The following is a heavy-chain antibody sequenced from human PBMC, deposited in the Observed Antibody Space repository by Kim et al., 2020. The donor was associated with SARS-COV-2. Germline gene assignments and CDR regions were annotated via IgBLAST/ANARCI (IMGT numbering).Heavy chain of an antibody. J-gene: IGHJ5*02. CDR3: AFSCGGDCYADWFDP. D-gene: IGHD2-21*02. CDR1: GYTFTSYY. CDR2: INPSGGST. V-gene: IGHV1-46*01. Sequence: ASVKVSCKASGYTFTSYYMHWVRQAPGQGLEWMGIINPSGGSTSYAQKFQGRVTMTRDTSTSTVYMELSSLRSEDTAVYYCAFSCGGDCYADWFDPWGQGTLVTVSS.